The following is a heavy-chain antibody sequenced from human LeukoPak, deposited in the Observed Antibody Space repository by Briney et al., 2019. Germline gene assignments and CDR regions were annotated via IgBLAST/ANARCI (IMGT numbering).Heavy chain of an antibody. CDR2: INPNSGGT. Sequence: ASVKVSCKASGGTFSSYAISWVRQAPGQGLEWMGWINPNSGGTNYAQKFQGRVTMTRDTSISTAYMELSRLRSDDTAVYYCARVSSSWVYYFDYWGQGTLVTVSS. CDR3: ARVSSSWVYYFDY. V-gene: IGHV1-2*02. D-gene: IGHD6-13*01. J-gene: IGHJ4*02. CDR1: GGTFSSYA.